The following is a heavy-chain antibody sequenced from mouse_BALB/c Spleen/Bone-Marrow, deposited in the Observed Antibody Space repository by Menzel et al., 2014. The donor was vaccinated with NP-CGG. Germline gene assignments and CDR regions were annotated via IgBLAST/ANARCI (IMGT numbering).Heavy chain of an antibody. J-gene: IGHJ4*01. CDR1: GFTFSSYY. V-gene: IGHV5-6-2*01. D-gene: IGHD1-1*02. CDR2: INSNGGST. Sequence: EVKLVESGGGLVKLGGSLKLSCAASGFTFSSYYMSWLRQTPEKRLELVAAINSNGGSTYYPDTVKGRFTISRDNAKNTLYLQMSSLKSEDTALYYCARHGSSYAMDYWGQGTSVTVSS. CDR3: ARHGSSYAMDY.